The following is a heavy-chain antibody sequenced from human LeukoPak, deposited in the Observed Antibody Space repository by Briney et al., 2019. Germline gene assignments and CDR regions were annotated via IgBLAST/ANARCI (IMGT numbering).Heavy chain of an antibody. CDR2: ISGDGDNT. CDR3: AKGVRSGTYYDCFDP. V-gene: IGHV3-43*02. D-gene: IGHD1-26*01. J-gene: IGHJ5*02. CDR1: GFTLDDSA. Sequence: GGSLRLSCVASGFTLDDSALHWVRQAPGKGLEWISLISGDGDNTYYADSVKGRFTISRDTSTNSLYLQMSSLRAEDTAFYYCAKGVRSGTYYDCFDPWGQGTLVTVSS.